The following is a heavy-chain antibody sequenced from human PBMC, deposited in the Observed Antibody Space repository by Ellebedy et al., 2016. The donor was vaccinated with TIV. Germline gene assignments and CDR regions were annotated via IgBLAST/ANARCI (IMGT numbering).Heavy chain of an antibody. CDR2: ISSTSSHI. CDR3: ARDGHYFAMDV. V-gene: IGHV3-21*04. Sequence: GGSLRLXXAASGVTVSNNYMSWVRQAPGKGLEWVSSISSTSSHIYYADSVKGRFTISRDNAKNSLYLQMNSLRAEDTAVYYCARDGHYFAMDVWGQGTTVAVSS. CDR1: GVTVSNNY. J-gene: IGHJ6*02.